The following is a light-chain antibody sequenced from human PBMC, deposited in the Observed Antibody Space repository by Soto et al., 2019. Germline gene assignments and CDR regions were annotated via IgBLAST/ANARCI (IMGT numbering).Light chain of an antibody. Sequence: QSVLTQPASVSGSPGQWITISCTGASSDIGSYDLVSWYQQNPGKTPRLIIYEVNKRPWGVSNRFSGSKSGNTASLTISGLQAEDEADYYCCSYTSSNTLVFGGGTKVTVL. CDR3: CSYTSSNTLV. J-gene: IGLJ2*01. V-gene: IGLV2-23*02. CDR1: SSDIGSYDL. CDR2: EVN.